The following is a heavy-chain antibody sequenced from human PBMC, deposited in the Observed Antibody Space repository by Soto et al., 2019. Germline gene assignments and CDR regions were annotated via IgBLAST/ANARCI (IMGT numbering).Heavy chain of an antibody. CDR3: AKGGSPYYYYGMDV. CDR1: GFTFSSYG. Sequence: GSLRLSCAASGFTFSSYGMHWVRPAPGKGLEWVAVISYDGSNKYYADSVKGRFTISRDNSKNTLYLQMNSLRAEDTAVYYCAKGGSPYYYYGMDVWGQGSTVTVSS. J-gene: IGHJ6*02. V-gene: IGHV3-30*18. CDR2: ISYDGSNK. D-gene: IGHD5-12*01.